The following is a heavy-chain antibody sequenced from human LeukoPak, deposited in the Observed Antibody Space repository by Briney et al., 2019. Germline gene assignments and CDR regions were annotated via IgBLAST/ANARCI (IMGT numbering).Heavy chain of an antibody. V-gene: IGHV1-18*01. J-gene: IGHJ5*02. CDR3: ARDFGVVILGGRVDP. CDR1: GYTFTTYG. CDR2: ISAYNGNT. D-gene: IGHD3-3*01. Sequence: ASVKVSCKASGYTFTTYGLSWVRQAPGQGLEWMGWISAYNGNTNYAQKLQGRVTMTIDTSTSTAYMDLRSLRSDDTAVYYCARDFGVVILGGRVDPWGQGTLVTVSS.